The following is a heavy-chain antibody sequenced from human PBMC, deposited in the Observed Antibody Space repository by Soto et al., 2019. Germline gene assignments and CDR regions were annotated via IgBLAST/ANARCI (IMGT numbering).Heavy chain of an antibody. CDR2: ISYDGSNK. CDR1: GFTFSSYA. D-gene: IGHD6-13*01. CDR3: ARVSGSSWYGSSLPLQH. V-gene: IGHV3-30-3*01. J-gene: IGHJ1*01. Sequence: QVQLVESGGGVVQPGRSLRLSCAASGFTFSSYAMHWVRQAPGKGLEWVAVISYDGSNKYYADSVKGRFTISRDNSKNTLYLQMNSLRPEDTAEYYCARVSGSSWYGSSLPLQHWGQGTLVTVSS.